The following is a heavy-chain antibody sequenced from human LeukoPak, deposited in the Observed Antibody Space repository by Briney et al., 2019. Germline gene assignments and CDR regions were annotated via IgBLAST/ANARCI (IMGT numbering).Heavy chain of an antibody. D-gene: IGHD2-2*01. Sequence: GASVKISCKASGYTFTSYGISWVRQAPGQGLEWMGWISAYNGNTNYAQKLQGRVTMTTDTSTSTVYMELRSLKSDDSAVYYCARTCPLLYCSSSFFDPWGQGTLVTVSS. J-gene: IGHJ5*02. CDR3: ARTCPLLYCSSSFFDP. V-gene: IGHV1-18*01. CDR2: ISAYNGNT. CDR1: GYTFTSYG.